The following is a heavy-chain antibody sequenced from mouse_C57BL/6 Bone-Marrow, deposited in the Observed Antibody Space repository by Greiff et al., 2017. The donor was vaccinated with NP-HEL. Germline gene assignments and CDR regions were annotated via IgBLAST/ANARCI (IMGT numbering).Heavy chain of an antibody. V-gene: IGHV1-76*01. CDR3: KAWFAY. CDR1: GYTFTDYY. J-gene: IGHJ3*01. CDR2: IYPGSGNT. Sequence: VQLQQSGAELVRPGASVKLSCKASGYTFTDYYINWVKQRPGQGLEWIARIYPGSGNTYYNEKFKGKATLTAEKSSSTAYMQLSSLTSEDSAVYFCKAWFAYWGQGTLVTVSA.